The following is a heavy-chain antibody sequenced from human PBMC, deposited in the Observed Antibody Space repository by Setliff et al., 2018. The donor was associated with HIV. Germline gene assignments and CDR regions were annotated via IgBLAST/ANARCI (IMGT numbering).Heavy chain of an antibody. CDR3: VRDPIEGYPDYFDY. D-gene: IGHD1-26*01. CDR2: MSTGGDIK. V-gene: IGHV3-30-3*01. Sequence: HPGGSLRLSCVATGFTFSSYVLHWVRQAPGKGLEWVAVMSTGGDIKIYADSVKGRFTISRDNSKNTLFLQMNSLRPEDTATYYCVRDPIEGYPDYFDYWGQGTLVTVSS. J-gene: IGHJ4*02. CDR1: GFTFSSYV.